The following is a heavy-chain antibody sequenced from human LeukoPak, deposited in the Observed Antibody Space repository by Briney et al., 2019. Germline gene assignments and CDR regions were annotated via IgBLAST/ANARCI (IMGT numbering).Heavy chain of an antibody. Sequence: ASVKVSCKASGYTFTSYGISWVQQAPGQGLEWMGWISAYNGNTNYAQKLQGRVTMTTDTSTSTAYMELRSLRSDDTAVYYCARAPSDIVVVPAAKLSDYGMDVWGQGTTVTVSS. CDR1: GYTFTSYG. CDR2: ISAYNGNT. J-gene: IGHJ6*02. V-gene: IGHV1-18*01. CDR3: ARAPSDIVVVPAAKLSDYGMDV. D-gene: IGHD2-2*01.